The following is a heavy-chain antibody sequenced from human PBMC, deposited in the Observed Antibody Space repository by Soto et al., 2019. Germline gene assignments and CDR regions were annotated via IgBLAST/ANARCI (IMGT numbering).Heavy chain of an antibody. Sequence: QVQLVQSGAEVKTPGSSVKVSCKASGGSFNSYSIDWVRQVPGQGLEWMGGIIPMSGRPNYAQRFQGRVTFSADKSTSTVYLEVNSLRNEDTAVYHCARRGRESANWFDPWGQGTLVTVSS. CDR2: IIPMSGRP. J-gene: IGHJ5*02. CDR3: ARRGRESANWFDP. CDR1: GGSFNSYS. V-gene: IGHV1-69*06.